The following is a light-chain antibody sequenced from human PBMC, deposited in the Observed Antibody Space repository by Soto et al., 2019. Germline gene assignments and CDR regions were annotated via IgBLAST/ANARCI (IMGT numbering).Light chain of an antibody. V-gene: IGLV2-18*02. J-gene: IGLJ2*01. Sequence: QSALTQPPSVSGSPGQSVTISCTGTSSDVGRYNHVSWYQQHPGTAPKLMIYDVNNRPSGVPDRFSGSKSGNTASLTISGLQAEDEADYYCSSYTGSSTLVVFGGGTKLTVL. CDR1: SSDVGRYNH. CDR3: SSYTGSSTLVV. CDR2: DVN.